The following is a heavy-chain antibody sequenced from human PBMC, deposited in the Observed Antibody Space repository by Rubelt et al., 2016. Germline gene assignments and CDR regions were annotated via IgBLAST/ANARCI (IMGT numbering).Heavy chain of an antibody. CDR3: ARDGGTYSGSYFDY. CDR1: GFTFSSYW. CDR2: INSDGSST. V-gene: IGHV3-74*01. D-gene: IGHD1-26*01. J-gene: IGHJ4*02. Sequence: VQLVESGGGLVQPGGSLRLSCAASGFTFSSYWMHWVRQAPGKGLVWVSRINSDGSSTSYADSVKGRFTTSRDKAKNTLYLQMNSLRAEDTAVYYCARDGGTYSGSYFDYWGQGTLVTVSS.